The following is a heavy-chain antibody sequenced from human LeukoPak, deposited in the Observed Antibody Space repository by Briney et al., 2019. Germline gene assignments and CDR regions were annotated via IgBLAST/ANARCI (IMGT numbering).Heavy chain of an antibody. V-gene: IGHV4-4*07. Sequence: SETLSLTCTVSGGSISSYYWSWIRQPAGKGLEWIGRISASGSTNYAPSLRSRVTMSVDTSTKQFSLKLTSVTAADTAVYYCATDIPWFDPWGRGTLVTVPS. CDR2: ISASGST. J-gene: IGHJ5*02. CDR3: ATDIPWFDP. CDR1: GGSISSYY.